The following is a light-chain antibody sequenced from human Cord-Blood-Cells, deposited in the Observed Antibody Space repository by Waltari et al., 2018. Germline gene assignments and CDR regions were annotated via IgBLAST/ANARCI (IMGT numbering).Light chain of an antibody. V-gene: IGKV1-8*01. CDR1: QGISSY. J-gene: IGKJ4*01. CDR2: AAS. Sequence: AIRMTQSPSSFSASTGDRVTITCRASQGISSYLAWYQQKPVKAPKLLIYAASTLQSGVPSRFSGSGSGTDFTLTSSCLQSEDFATYYCQQYYSYPLTFGGGTKVEIK. CDR3: QQYYSYPLT.